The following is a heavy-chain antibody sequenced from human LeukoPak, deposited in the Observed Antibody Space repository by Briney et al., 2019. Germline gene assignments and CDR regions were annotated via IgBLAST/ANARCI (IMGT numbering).Heavy chain of an antibody. V-gene: IGHV3-23*01. D-gene: IGHD5-24*01. CDR1: GFAFSSYA. CDR3: AKEKMDYFDY. J-gene: IGHJ4*02. Sequence: GGSLRLSCAASGFAFSSYAMNWVRQAPGKGLKWVSGISGSGGSTYYADFVKGRFTISRDNFKNTLSLQMNSLRAEDTAVYYCAKEKMDYFDYWGQGTLVTVSS. CDR2: ISGSGGST.